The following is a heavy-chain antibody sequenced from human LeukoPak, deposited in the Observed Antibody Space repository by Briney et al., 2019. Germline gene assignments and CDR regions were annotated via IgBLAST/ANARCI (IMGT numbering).Heavy chain of an antibody. D-gene: IGHD6-6*01. Sequence: SETLSLTCTVSGGSISSYYWSCIRQPPGKGLEGIGYIYTSGSTNYNPSLKSRVTISVDTSKNQFSLKLSSVTAADTAVYYCAGSSAYSSSSYSYYYYMDVWGKGTTVTVSS. V-gene: IGHV4-4*09. J-gene: IGHJ6*03. CDR1: GGSISSYY. CDR2: IYTSGST. CDR3: AGSSAYSSSSYSYYYYMDV.